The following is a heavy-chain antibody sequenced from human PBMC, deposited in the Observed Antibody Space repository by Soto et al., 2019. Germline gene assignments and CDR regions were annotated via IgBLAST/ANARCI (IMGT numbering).Heavy chain of an antibody. CDR2: ITLYNGNT. CDR3: AMVDVYVTPSPQDV. D-gene: IGHD3-16*01. CDR1: GYTFTYCS. Sequence: ASVKVSCKASGYTFTYCSLHWLQQAPGQGLERMRWITLYNGNTNYAKKFQGRVTITRDISLRTAYIELSSLRSKDTAVYYCAMVDVYVTPSPQDVWGQGTTVTVSS. J-gene: IGHJ6*02. V-gene: IGHV1-45*02.